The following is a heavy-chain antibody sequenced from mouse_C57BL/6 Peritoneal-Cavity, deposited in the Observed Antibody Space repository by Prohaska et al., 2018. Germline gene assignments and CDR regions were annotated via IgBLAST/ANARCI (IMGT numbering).Heavy chain of an antibody. CDR2: INSDGSAI. CDR1: GFTFSGFW. J-gene: IGHJ1*03. V-gene: IGHV11-2*01. CDR3: KRYGNYWYFDV. Sequence: ELQLLETGGGLVQPGGSRGLSFEGSGFTFSGFWMSWVRHPPGKTLELIGDINSDGSAINYAPSIKERFTIFRDNDKSTMYPQMSNVRSEDTATYFCKRYGNYWYFDVWGTGTTVTVSS. D-gene: IGHD2-1*01.